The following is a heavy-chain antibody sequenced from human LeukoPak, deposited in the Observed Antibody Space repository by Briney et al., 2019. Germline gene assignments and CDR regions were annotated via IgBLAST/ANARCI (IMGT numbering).Heavy chain of an antibody. V-gene: IGHV1-8*01. D-gene: IGHD2-15*01. CDR2: MNPNGGNT. Sequence: ASVNVSCKASGYTFTSYDTNWVRQTTRQGLEWMGWMNPNGGNTGYAQKFQGRVTMTRNTSIRRAYMELSSLRSEDTAVYYCARGRLWCSGGSCYLYWGQGTLVTVSS. J-gene: IGHJ4*02. CDR1: GYTFTSYD. CDR3: ARGRLWCSGGSCYLY.